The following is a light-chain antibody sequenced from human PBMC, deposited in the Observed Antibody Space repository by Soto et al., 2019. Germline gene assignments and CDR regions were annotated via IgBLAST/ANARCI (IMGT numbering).Light chain of an antibody. CDR3: AAWDDSLNGLVV. V-gene: IGLV1-44*01. Sequence: QSVLTQPPSASGTPGQRVTISCSGSSSNIGSNTVNWYQQLPGTAPKLLIYSNNQRPSGVPDRFSGSKSGTSASLAISGLQSEDEADYYCAAWDDSLNGLVVFGRGTKVTVL. J-gene: IGLJ2*01. CDR2: SNN. CDR1: SSNIGSNT.